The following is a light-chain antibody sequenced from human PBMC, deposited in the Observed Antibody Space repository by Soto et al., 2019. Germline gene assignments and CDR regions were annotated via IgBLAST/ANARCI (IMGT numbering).Light chain of an antibody. Sequence: QSALTQPASVSGSPGQSITISCTGTINDFGRYDYVSWYQQYPDKAPKLIIFDINYRPSGVSDRFSGSRSGNTASLTISGLQADDEGDYYCASYTSDSPLGVFGSGTKVTVL. J-gene: IGLJ1*01. CDR2: DIN. CDR1: INDFGRYDY. CDR3: ASYTSDSPLGV. V-gene: IGLV2-14*03.